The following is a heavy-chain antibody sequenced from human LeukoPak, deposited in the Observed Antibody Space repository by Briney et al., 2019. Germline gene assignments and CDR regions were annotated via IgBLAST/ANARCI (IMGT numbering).Heavy chain of an antibody. J-gene: IGHJ4*02. CDR2: IYYSGST. V-gene: IGHV4-59*08. Sequence: PSETLSLTCTVSGGSISSYYWSWLRQPPGKGLEWIGYIYYSGSTNYNPSLKSRVTISVDTSKNQFSLKLSSVTAADTAVYYCARYSQGGWISDGGLFDYWGQGTLVTVSS. D-gene: IGHD1-26*01. CDR1: GGSISSYY. CDR3: ARYSQGGWISDGGLFDY.